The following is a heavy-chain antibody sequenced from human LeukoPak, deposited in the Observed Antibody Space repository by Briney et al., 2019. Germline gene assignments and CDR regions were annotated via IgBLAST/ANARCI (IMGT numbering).Heavy chain of an antibody. CDR3: VSSGSYVQVGFDI. CDR1: GYTFTGYY. V-gene: IGHV1-2*02. D-gene: IGHD1-26*01. Sequence: SVKVSFKASGYTFTGYYMHWVRQAPGQGLEWMGLINPNSSGTNYAQKFQGRVTITRDTSISTAYMELSRLRTDDTAVDYCVSSGSYVQVGFDIWGQGTMVTVCS. J-gene: IGHJ3*02. CDR2: INPNSSGT.